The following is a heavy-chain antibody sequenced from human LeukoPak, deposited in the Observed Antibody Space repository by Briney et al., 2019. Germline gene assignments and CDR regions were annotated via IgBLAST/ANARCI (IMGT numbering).Heavy chain of an antibody. CDR1: GYTFTGYY. D-gene: IGHD5-18*01. CDR2: INPNSGGT. J-gene: IGHJ4*02. V-gene: IGHV1-2*02. Sequence: ASVKVSCKASGYTFTGYYMHWVRQAPGQGLEWMGWINPNSGGTNYAQKFQGRVTMTRDTSISTAYMELSRLGSDDTAVYYCAREVQLWLEGGDYWGQGTLVTVSS. CDR3: AREVQLWLEGGDY.